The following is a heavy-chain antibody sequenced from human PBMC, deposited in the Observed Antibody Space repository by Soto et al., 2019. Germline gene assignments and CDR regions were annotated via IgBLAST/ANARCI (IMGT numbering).Heavy chain of an antibody. D-gene: IGHD3-22*01. CDR2: TRNKAQSYTT. CDR1: GFTLSDHY. V-gene: IGHV3-72*01. Sequence: EVQLVESGGDLVQPGGSLRLSCAASGFTLSDHYMDWVRQAPGKGLEWVGRTRNKAQSYTTEYAASVKGRFTISRDDSRNSLYLQMNSLKSEDTAVYYCARAGTVVVGWHYIDHWGQGTLVTVSS. CDR3: ARAGTVVVGWHYIDH. J-gene: IGHJ4*02.